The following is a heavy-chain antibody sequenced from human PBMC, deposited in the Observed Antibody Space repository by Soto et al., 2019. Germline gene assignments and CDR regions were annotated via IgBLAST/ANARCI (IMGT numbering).Heavy chain of an antibody. V-gene: IGHV4-39*01. D-gene: IGHD3-10*01. CDR3: ARRSYGSGVDL. J-gene: IGHJ5*02. CDR1: GGSISSSNHY. Sequence: QLQLQESGPGLMKPSETLSLTCTVSGGSISSSNHYWGWIRQTPGKGLEWIGNIYYSGGTFYNASLKSRVTISVDTSKNQLSLKVTSVTAADTAVYYCARRSYGSGVDLWGQGTLVTVSS. CDR2: IYYSGGT.